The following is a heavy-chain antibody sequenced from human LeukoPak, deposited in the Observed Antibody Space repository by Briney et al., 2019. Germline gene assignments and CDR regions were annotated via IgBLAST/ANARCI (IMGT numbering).Heavy chain of an antibody. D-gene: IGHD2-15*01. CDR2: ISGSGGIT. Sequence: PPGGSLRLSCAASGFTFSTFAMTWVRQAPGKGLEWVSLISGSGGITYYADSVNGRFTISRDNSKITLYLQMHSLRAEDTAVYYCAARPGEVAVPFDYWGQGTLVTVSS. CDR1: GFTFSTFA. J-gene: IGHJ4*02. CDR3: AARPGEVAVPFDY. V-gene: IGHV3-23*01.